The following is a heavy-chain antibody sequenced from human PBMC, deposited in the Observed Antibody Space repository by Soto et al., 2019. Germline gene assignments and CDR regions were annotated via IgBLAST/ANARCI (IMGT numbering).Heavy chain of an antibody. Sequence: SETLSLTCTVSGGSISSSSYYWGWIRQPPGKGLEWIGSIYYSGSTYYNPSLKSRVTISVDTSKNQFSLKLSSVTAADTAVYYCAGVVYKQQLDREGGYYYYYYYMDVWGKGTTVTVSS. CDR3: AGVVYKQQLDREGGYYYYYYYMDV. CDR2: IYYSGST. D-gene: IGHD6-13*01. V-gene: IGHV4-39*01. CDR1: GGSISSSSYY. J-gene: IGHJ6*03.